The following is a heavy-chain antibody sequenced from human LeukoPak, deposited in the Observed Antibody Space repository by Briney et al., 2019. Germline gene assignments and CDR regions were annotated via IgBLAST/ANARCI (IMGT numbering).Heavy chain of an antibody. CDR1: GYTFTTYG. D-gene: IGHD3-10*01. CDR3: ARAFRPHLPKWFGELLSPYYFDY. V-gene: IGHV1-18*01. Sequence: GASVKVSCKASGYTFTTYGISWVRQAPGQGLEWMGWISAYNGNTNYAQKLQGRVTMTTDTSTSTAYMELRSLTSDDTAVYYCARAFRPHLPKWFGELLSPYYFDYWGQGTLVTVSS. J-gene: IGHJ4*02. CDR2: ISAYNGNT.